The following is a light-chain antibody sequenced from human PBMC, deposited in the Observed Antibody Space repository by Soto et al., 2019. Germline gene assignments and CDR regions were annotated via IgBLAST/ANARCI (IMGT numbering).Light chain of an antibody. CDR1: SSDVGCYNY. V-gene: IGLV2-11*01. J-gene: IGLJ1*01. CDR3: CSYAGSYTLYV. Sequence: QSVLTQPRSVSGSPGQSVTISCTGTSSDVGCYNYVSWYQQHPGKAPKLMIYDVSQRPSGVPDRLSGSKSGNTASLTISGLQAEDEADYYCCSYAGSYTLYVFGTGTKVTVL. CDR2: DVS.